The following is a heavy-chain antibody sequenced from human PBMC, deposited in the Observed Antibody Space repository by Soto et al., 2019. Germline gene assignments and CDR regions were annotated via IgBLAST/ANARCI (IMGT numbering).Heavy chain of an antibody. D-gene: IGHD2-21*01. CDR3: ARDDSFAFDI. Sequence: RGSLRLSCAASGFTFTRYSMNWVRQAPGKGLEWVSYIRGTTHYADSVKGRFTISRDNARSSLYLQMNSLRADDTAVYYCARDDSFAFDIWGQGTMVTVSS. CDR1: GFTFTRYS. J-gene: IGHJ3*02. CDR2: IRGTT. V-gene: IGHV3-48*01.